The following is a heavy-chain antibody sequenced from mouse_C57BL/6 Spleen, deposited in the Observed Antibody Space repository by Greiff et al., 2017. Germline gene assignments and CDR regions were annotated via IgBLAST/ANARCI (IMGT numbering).Heavy chain of an antibody. J-gene: IGHJ3*01. Sequence: EVKVEESGGGLVKPGGSLKLSCAASGFTFSSYAMSWVRQTPEKRLEWVATISDGGSYTYYPDNVKGRFTISRDNAKNNLYLQMSHLKSEDTAMYYCARSSGGYDWAYWGQGTLVTVSA. D-gene: IGHD2-2*01. CDR1: GFTFSSYA. CDR3: ARSSGGYDWAY. V-gene: IGHV5-4*03. CDR2: ISDGGSYT.